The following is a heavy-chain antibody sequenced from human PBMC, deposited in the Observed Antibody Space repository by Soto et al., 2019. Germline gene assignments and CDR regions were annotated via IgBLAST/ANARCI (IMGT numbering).Heavy chain of an antibody. CDR1: GFSLSTSGVG. CDR2: IYWDDDK. J-gene: IGHJ5*02. CDR3: APYFYGSAVDP. V-gene: IGHV2-5*02. D-gene: IGHD3-10*01. Sequence: QITLKESGPTLVKPTQTLTLTCTFSGFSLSTSGVGVGWIRQPPGKALEWLALIYWDDDKRYSPSLKSRLTITKDTSNNQVVLTMTNMDPGDTATYYCAPYFYGSAVDPWGQGTLVTVSS.